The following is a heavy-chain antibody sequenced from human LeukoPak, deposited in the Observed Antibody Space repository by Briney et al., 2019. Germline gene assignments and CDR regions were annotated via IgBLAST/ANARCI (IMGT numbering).Heavy chain of an antibody. V-gene: IGHV1-18*01. J-gene: IGHJ6*02. CDR1: GYTFTSYG. D-gene: IGHD3-3*01. Sequence: ASVKVSCKASGYTFTSYGISWVRQAPGQGLEWMGWISAYNGNTNYAQKLQGRVTMTTDTSTSTAYMELRSLRSDDTAVYYCARSSVGGVVINYYYYYGMDVWGQGTTVTVSS. CDR3: ARSSVGGVVINYYYYYGMDV. CDR2: ISAYNGNT.